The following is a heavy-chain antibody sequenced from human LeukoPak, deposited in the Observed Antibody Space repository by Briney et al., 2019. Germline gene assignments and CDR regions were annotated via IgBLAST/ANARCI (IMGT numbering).Heavy chain of an antibody. CDR1: GFTFSSYA. V-gene: IGHV3-23*01. Sequence: GGSLRLSCAASGFTFSSYAMSWVRQAPGKGLEWVSTISNSGGTTYYADSVKGRFTISRDNAKNSLYLQMNSLRAEDTAVYYCVKAAAGTQFDYWGQGTLVTVSS. CDR3: VKAAAGTQFDY. J-gene: IGHJ4*02. D-gene: IGHD6-13*01. CDR2: ISNSGGTT.